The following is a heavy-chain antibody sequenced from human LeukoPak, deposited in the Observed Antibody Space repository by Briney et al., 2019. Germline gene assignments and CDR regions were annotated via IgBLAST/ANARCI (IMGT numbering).Heavy chain of an antibody. CDR1: GGSISSGDYY. CDR2: IYYSGST. J-gene: IGHJ4*02. D-gene: IGHD3-9*01. Sequence: KPSETLSLTCTVSGGSISSGDYYWSWIRQPPGKGLEWIGYIYYSGSTYYNPSLKSRVTISVDTSKNQFSLKLSSVTAADTAVYYCARLLRYTYYFDYWGQGTLVTVSS. CDR3: ARLLRYTYYFDY. V-gene: IGHV4-30-4*01.